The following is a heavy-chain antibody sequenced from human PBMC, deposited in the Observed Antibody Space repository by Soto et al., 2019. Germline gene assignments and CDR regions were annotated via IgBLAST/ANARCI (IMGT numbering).Heavy chain of an antibody. CDR3: ASQLESTTYFDY. CDR2: IYYSGST. V-gene: IGHV4-39*01. D-gene: IGHD1-1*01. J-gene: IGHJ4*02. Sequence: SETLSLTCTVSGGSISSSSYYWGWIRQPPGKGLEWIGSIYYSGSTYYNPSLKSRVTISVDTSKNQFSLKLPSVTAADAAVFYCASQLESTTYFDYWGRGTLVTVSS. CDR1: GGSISSSSYY.